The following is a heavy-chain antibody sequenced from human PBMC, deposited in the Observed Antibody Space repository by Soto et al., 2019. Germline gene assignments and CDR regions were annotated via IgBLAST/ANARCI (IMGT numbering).Heavy chain of an antibody. CDR1: GFTFSSYA. CDR3: ATQMNDYGDYEDSQNWFDP. V-gene: IGHV3-23*01. J-gene: IGHJ5*02. Sequence: GGSLRLSCAASGFTFSSYAMSWVRQAPGKGLEWVSAISGSGGSTYYADSVKGRFTISRDNSKNTLYLQMNSLRAEDTAVYYCATQMNDYGDYEDSQNWFDPWGQGTLVTVSS. CDR2: ISGSGGST. D-gene: IGHD4-17*01.